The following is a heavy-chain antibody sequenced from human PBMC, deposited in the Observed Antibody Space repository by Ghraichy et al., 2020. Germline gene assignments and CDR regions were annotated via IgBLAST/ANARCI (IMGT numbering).Heavy chain of an antibody. CDR2: IYYNGST. CDR3: ARQDGDGEVPQDWFDP. J-gene: IGHJ5*02. D-gene: IGHD5-24*01. CDR1: GGSISSSSYF. Sequence: SETLSLTCTVSGGSISSSSYFWGWIRQPPGKGLEWIGNIYYNGSTYYNPSLKSRVTISVDTSKNHFSLKLSSVTAADTAVYYCARQDGDGEVPQDWFDPWGQGTLVTVSS. V-gene: IGHV4-39*01.